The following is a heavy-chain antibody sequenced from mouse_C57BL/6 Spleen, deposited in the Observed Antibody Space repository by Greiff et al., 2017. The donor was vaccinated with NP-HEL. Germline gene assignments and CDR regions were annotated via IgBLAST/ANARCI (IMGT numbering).Heavy chain of an antibody. CDR2: IDPSDSET. CDR1: GYTFTSYW. V-gene: IGHV1-52*01. Sequence: QVQLQQPGAELVRPGSSVKLSCKASGYTFTSYWMHWVKPRPIQGLEWIGNIDPSDSETHYNQKFKDKATLTVDKSSSTAYMQLSSLTSEDSAVYYCARGEAYYYGSSPFDYWGQGTTLTVSS. D-gene: IGHD1-1*01. CDR3: ARGEAYYYGSSPFDY. J-gene: IGHJ2*01.